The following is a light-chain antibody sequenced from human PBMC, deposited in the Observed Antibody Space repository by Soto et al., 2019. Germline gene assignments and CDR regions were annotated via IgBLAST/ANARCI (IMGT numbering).Light chain of an antibody. J-gene: IGKJ4*01. CDR3: QQLNSYPLT. V-gene: IGKV3D-15*01. CDR1: QSVSSY. Sequence: EIVMTQSPATLSVSPGERATLSCRASQSVSSYLAWYQQKPGQAPRLLIYDASNRATGIPARFSGSGSGTEFTLTISSLQPEDFATYYCQQLNSYPLTFGGGTKVDI. CDR2: DAS.